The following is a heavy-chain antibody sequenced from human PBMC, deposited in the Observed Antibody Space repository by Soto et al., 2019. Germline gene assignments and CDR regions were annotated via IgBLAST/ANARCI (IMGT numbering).Heavy chain of an antibody. CDR3: AKRRIKASGEYYYYYGMDV. CDR1: GFTFGSYA. D-gene: IGHD1-20*01. CDR2: ISGSGGST. J-gene: IGHJ6*02. V-gene: IGHV3-23*01. Sequence: EEQLLESGGGLVQPGGSLRLSCAASGFTFGSYAMSWVRQAPGKGLEWVSAISGSGGSTFYADSVKGRFTISRDNGNKRLLLQMNSLRGEDTAVYYCAKRRIKASGEYYYYYGMDVWGQGTTVTVSS.